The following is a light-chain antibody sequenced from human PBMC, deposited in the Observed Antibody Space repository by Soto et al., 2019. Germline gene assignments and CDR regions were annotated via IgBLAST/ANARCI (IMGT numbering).Light chain of an antibody. CDR3: ASYTTTSTRV. V-gene: IGLV2-14*03. CDR1: SSDVGAYDY. J-gene: IGLJ1*01. CDR2: EVS. Sequence: QSVLTQAASWSGSPGQSIAISCTRTSSDVGAYDYVSWYQQHPDKAPKLMIYEVSNRPSGVSDRFSGSQSVNAATQTISGLQAEDEADYYCASYTTTSTRVFGTGTKVTVL.